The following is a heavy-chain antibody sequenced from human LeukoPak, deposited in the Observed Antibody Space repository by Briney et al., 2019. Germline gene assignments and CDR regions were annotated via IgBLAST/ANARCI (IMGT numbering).Heavy chain of an antibody. D-gene: IGHD6-19*01. Sequence: SETLSLTCTVSGGSVSSGSYYWSWIRQPPGKGLEWIGYIYYSGSTNYNPSLKSRVTISVDTSKNQFSLKLSSVTAADTAVYYCARAIRISGYSSGWYGYYFDYWGQGTLVTVSS. J-gene: IGHJ4*02. CDR1: GGSVSSGSYY. CDR2: IYYSGST. V-gene: IGHV4-61*01. CDR3: ARAIRISGYSSGWYGYYFDY.